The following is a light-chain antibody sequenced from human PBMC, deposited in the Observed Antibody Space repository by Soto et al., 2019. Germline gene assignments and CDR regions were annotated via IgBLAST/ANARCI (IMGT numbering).Light chain of an antibody. V-gene: IGKV1-39*01. CDR2: TAS. Sequence: IQMTQSPSSLSASVGDRVTITCRASQSISSYLNWYQQKPGKAPSLLIYTASNLQTGVPSRFSGSGSGTHFTLTISSLQPEDFATYYCQQSYNTPRTFGQGTKVDIK. CDR1: QSISSY. CDR3: QQSYNTPRT. J-gene: IGKJ1*01.